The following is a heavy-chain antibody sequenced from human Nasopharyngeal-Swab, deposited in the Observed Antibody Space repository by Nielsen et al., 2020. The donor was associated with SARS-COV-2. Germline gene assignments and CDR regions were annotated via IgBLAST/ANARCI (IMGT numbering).Heavy chain of an antibody. Sequence: GGSLRLSWAASGFTFSSYWMSWVRQAPGKGLEGVATIKQDGSEKYSVDSVKGRFTISRDNAKNSLYLQMDSLRAEDTAVYYCARDQLDHPYDYVWGTYRYTYFDYWGQGTLVTVSS. D-gene: IGHD3-16*02. J-gene: IGHJ4*02. V-gene: IGHV3-7*01. CDR3: ARDQLDHPYDYVWGTYRYTYFDY. CDR1: GFTFSSYW. CDR2: IKQDGSEK.